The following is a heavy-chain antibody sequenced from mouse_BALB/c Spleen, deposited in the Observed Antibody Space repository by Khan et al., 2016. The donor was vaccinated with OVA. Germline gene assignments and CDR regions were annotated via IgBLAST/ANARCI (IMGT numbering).Heavy chain of an antibody. J-gene: IGHJ3*01. Sequence: QVQLQQSGAELVKPGASVKLSCTASSYPLTSYWLHWVKQRPGQGLEWIGEIDPSDSYTNYNQKFKGKATLTLDKSSSTTYMQLSSLTSEDSAVDYCARSFHYGSSTWFAYWGQGTLVTVAA. CDR2: IDPSDSYT. V-gene: IGHV1-69*02. CDR1: SYPLTSYW. D-gene: IGHD1-1*01. CDR3: ARSFHYGSSTWFAY.